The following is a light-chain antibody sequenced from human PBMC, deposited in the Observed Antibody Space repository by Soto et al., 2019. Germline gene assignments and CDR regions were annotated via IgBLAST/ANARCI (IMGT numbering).Light chain of an antibody. CDR1: QSVSSN. CDR2: GAS. Sequence: LRLSPGERATLSCRASQSVSSNLAWYQQKPGQAPRLLIYGASSRATGIPDKFDGSGSGTDFTLTISRLEPEDFAVYYCQQYGSSPFTFGQGTRLEI. V-gene: IGKV3-20*01. J-gene: IGKJ5*01. CDR3: QQYGSSPFT.